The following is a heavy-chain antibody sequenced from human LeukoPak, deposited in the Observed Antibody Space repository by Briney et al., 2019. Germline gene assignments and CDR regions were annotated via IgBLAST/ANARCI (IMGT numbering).Heavy chain of an antibody. J-gene: IGHJ3*02. CDR2: IFNSGST. V-gene: IGHV4-59*08. CDR1: GGSISSYY. D-gene: IGHD5-12*01. Sequence: SETLSLTCTVSGGSISSYYWSWIRQPPGKGLEWIGYIFNSGSTNYNPSLKSRVTISVHTSKNQFSLKVSSVTAADTAVYYCARRRRGYNGYEDAFDIWGKGTMVTVSS. CDR3: ARRRRGYNGYEDAFDI.